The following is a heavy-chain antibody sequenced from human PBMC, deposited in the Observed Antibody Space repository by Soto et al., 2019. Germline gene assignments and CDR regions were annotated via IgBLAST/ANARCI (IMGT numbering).Heavy chain of an antibody. Sequence: GGSLRLSCAASGFTFSSYAMSWVRQAPGKGLEWVSVISGSGGSTYYADSVKGRFTISRDNSKNTLYLQMNSLRADDTAVYYWAKDAYNFGRSFDDWGQGTLVTISS. V-gene: IGHV3-23*01. CDR1: GFTFSSYA. CDR3: AKDAYNFGRSFDD. D-gene: IGHD1-20*01. CDR2: ISGSGGST. J-gene: IGHJ4*02.